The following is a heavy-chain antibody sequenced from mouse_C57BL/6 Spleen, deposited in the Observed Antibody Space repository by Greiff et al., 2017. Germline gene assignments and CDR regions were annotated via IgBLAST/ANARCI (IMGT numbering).Heavy chain of an antibody. Sequence: VQLQQSGAELVKPGASVKLSCKASGYTFTSYWMQWVKQRPGQGLEWIGELDPSDSYTNYNQKFKGKATLTVDTSSSTAYMQLSSLTAEDSAVYYCARNPPYYGSREGYAMDYWGQGTSGTVSS. D-gene: IGHD1-1*01. CDR2: LDPSDSYT. CDR3: ARNPPYYGSREGYAMDY. J-gene: IGHJ4*01. V-gene: IGHV1-50*01. CDR1: GYTFTSYW.